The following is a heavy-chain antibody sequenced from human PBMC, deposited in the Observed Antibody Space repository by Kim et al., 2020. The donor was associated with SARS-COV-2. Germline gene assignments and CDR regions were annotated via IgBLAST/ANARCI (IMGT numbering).Heavy chain of an antibody. V-gene: IGHV3-74*01. Sequence: GGSLRLSCAASGFTFRSYWINWVRQAPGKGLVWVSRIGGDASSTNYADSVKGRSTMSRDTAENTMYLQMNSLRGEETAVYYCARGMFRNGLDVWGQGTTVTV. CDR3: ARGMFRNGLDV. CDR2: IGGDASST. J-gene: IGHJ6*02. D-gene: IGHD1-1*01. CDR1: GFTFRSYW.